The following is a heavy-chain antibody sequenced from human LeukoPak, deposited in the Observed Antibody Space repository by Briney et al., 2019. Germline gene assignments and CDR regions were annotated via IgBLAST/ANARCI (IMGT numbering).Heavy chain of an antibody. J-gene: IGHJ4*02. CDR2: ISGSGAST. Sequence: GGSLRLSCAASGFTISSYAMSWVRQAPGKGLEWVSGISGSGASTYYADSVKGRFTISRDNSKNTLFLQVNSLRAEDTAIYYCAKCRQYSSSLFDYWGQGTLVTVSS. CDR1: GFTISSYA. CDR3: AKCRQYSSSLFDY. D-gene: IGHD6-6*01. V-gene: IGHV3-23*01.